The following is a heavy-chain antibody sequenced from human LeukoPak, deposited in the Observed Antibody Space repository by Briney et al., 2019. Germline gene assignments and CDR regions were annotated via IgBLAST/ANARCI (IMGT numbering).Heavy chain of an antibody. Sequence: GGSLRLSCAASGFIFSKFGMHWVRQAPGRGLEGVAVISFDAKVSYYADSVKGRFTISRDNSKNTLYLQMTSLRGEDSAMYYCAKEKDYRVSTSCDYWGQGTQVTVSS. V-gene: IGHV3-30*18. CDR1: GFIFSKFG. D-gene: IGHD3-16*01. CDR2: ISFDAKVS. J-gene: IGHJ4*02. CDR3: AKEKDYRVSTSCDY.